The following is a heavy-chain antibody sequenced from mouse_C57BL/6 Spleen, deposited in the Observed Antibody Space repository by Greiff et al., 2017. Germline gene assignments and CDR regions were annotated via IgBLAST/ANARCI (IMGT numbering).Heavy chain of an antibody. D-gene: IGHD1-1*01. CDR2: ISDGGSYT. CDR1: GFTFSSYA. Sequence: EVKLMESGGGLVKPGGSLKLSCAASGFTFSSYAMSWVRQTPEKRLEWVATISDGGSYTYYPDNVKGRFTISRDNAKNNLYLQMSHLKSEDTAMYYCARDTHYYGSSYVGYWGQGTTLTVSS. V-gene: IGHV5-4*01. J-gene: IGHJ2*01. CDR3: ARDTHYYGSSYVGY.